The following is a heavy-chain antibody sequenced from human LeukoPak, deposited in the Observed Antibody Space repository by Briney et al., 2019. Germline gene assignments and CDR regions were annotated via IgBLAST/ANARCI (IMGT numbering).Heavy chain of an antibody. V-gene: IGHV4-39*01. D-gene: IGHD1-1*01. CDR1: GGSITSGRYY. Sequence: PSETLSLTCSVSGGSITSGRYYWAWIRQSPGTGLEWIGSIFQTGTTYYNPSLKSRVTMSVDTSKKQFSLNVNSVTAADTAIYYCAKPTGLEPPGPYRGFYLWGQGMLVTISS. CDR2: IFQTGTT. J-gene: IGHJ5*02. CDR3: AKPTGLEPPGPYRGFYL.